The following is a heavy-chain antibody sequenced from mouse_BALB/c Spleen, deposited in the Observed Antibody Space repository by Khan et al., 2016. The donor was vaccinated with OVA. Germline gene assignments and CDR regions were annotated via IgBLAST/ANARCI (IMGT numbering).Heavy chain of an antibody. J-gene: IGHJ4*01. CDR3: ASQPYDHYNIMDY. V-gene: IGHV2-6-1*01. D-gene: IGHD1-1*01. CDR2: IWSDGST. Sequence: QMQLEESGPGLAAPSQSLSITCTISGFSLTNYGVHWVRQPPGKGLEWLVVIWSDGSTNYNSVLKSRLTITKDNSQSQAFLKMNSLQTDDTAIYFCASQPYDHYNIMDYWGQGTSVTVSS. CDR1: GFSLTNYG.